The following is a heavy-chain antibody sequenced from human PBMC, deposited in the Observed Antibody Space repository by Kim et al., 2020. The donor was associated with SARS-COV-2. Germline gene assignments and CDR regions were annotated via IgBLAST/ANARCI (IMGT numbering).Heavy chain of an antibody. J-gene: IGHJ5*01. Sequence: GGSLRLSCAASGFTVSSTHMNWVRQAPGKGLEWVSVPYSGGTTDYADSVKGRFTISRDNSKNTLFLQMNSLRAEDTAVYYCARRYCSGGSCYTGLDSWG. V-gene: IGHV3-53*01. CDR1: GFTVSSTH. CDR2: PYSGGTT. D-gene: IGHD2-15*01. CDR3: ARRYCSGGSCYTGLDS.